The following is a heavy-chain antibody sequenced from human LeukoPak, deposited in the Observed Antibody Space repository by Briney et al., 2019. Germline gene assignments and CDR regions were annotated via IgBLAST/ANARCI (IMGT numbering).Heavy chain of an antibody. V-gene: IGHV3-21*01. CDR2: MSSSSSYI. CDR1: GFTFSTYS. Sequence: GGSLRLSCAASGFTFSTYSMNWVRQAPGKGLEWVSSMSSSSSYISYADSVKGRFTISRDNAKNSLSLQKNSLRAEDTAVYYCARGNARRIAGGFDYWGQGALVTVSS. CDR3: ARGNARRIAGGFDY. D-gene: IGHD1-20*01. J-gene: IGHJ4*02.